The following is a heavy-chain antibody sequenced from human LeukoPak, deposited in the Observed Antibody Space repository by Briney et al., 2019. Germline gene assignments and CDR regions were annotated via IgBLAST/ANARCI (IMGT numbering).Heavy chain of an antibody. CDR3: ARGYCNGGDCYFAD. V-gene: IGHV3-23*01. CDR1: GFTFTSYA. D-gene: IGHD2-8*02. Sequence: GGSLRLSCAASGFTFTSYAMNWVRQAPGKGLEWVSGISGSGGSTYYADSVKGRFSISRDNSKNSLYLQMSSLRAEDTAVYYCARGYCNGGDCYFADWGQGTLVTVSS. J-gene: IGHJ4*02. CDR2: ISGSGGST.